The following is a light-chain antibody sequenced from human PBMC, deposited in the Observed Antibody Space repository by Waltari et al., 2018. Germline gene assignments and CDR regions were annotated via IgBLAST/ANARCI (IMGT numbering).Light chain of an antibody. J-gene: IGKJ1*01. V-gene: IGKV3-20*01. Sequence: EVVLTQSPGTLSLSQGERATLPCRTSQSVGRTLAWYQQKPGQAPRLLIYAASTRATDIPDRFSGSGSGTDFSLTITRLEPEDFAVYYCQHYVRLPVTFGQGTKVEIK. CDR2: AAS. CDR3: QHYVRLPVT. CDR1: QSVGRT.